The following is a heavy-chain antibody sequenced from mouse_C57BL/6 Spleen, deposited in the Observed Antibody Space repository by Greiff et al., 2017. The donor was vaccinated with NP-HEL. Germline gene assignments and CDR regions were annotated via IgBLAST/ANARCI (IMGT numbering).Heavy chain of an antibody. V-gene: IGHV1-64*01. CDR3: ASPSNDYEVAWLAY. J-gene: IGHJ3*01. D-gene: IGHD2-4*01. CDR1: GYTFTSYW. Sequence: QVQLQQPGAELVKPGASVKLSCKASGYTFTSYWMHWVKQRPGQGLEWIGMIHPNSGSTNYNEKFKSKATLTVDKSSSTAYMQLSSLTSEDSAVYYCASPSNDYEVAWLAYWGQGTLVTVSA. CDR2: IHPNSGST.